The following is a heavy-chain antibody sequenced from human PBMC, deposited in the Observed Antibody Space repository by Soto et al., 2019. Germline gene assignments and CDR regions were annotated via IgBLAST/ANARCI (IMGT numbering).Heavy chain of an antibody. J-gene: IGHJ4*02. V-gene: IGHV1-69*13. CDR1: GGTFSSYA. CDR3: ARGRFLEWFTFDY. D-gene: IGHD3-3*01. CDR2: IIPIFGTA. Sequence: GASVKVSCKASGGTFSSYAISWVRQAPGQGLEWMGGIIPIFGTANYAQKFQGRVTITADESTSTAYMELSSLRSEDTAVYYCARGRFLEWFTFDYWGQGTLVTVSS.